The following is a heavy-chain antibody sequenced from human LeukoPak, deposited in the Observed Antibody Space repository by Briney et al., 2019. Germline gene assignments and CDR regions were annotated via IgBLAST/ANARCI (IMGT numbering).Heavy chain of an antibody. CDR2: IYYSGST. V-gene: IGHV4-31*03. CDR3: ARGRGEDSSGYNNDY. CDR1: GGSISSGGYY. Sequence: SETLSLTCTVSGGSISSGGYYWSWIRQHPGKGLEWIGYIYYSGSTYYNPSLKSRVTISVDTSKNQFSLKLSSVTAADTAVYYCARGRGEDSSGYNNDYWGQGTLVTVSS. D-gene: IGHD3-22*01. J-gene: IGHJ4*02.